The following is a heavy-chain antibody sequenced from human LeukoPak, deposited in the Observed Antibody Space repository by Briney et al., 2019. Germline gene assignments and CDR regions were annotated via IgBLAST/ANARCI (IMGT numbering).Heavy chain of an antibody. CDR3: ARALEWLLPQYNWFDP. J-gene: IGHJ5*02. CDR1: GGSISSYY. D-gene: IGHD3-22*01. CDR2: IYYSGST. V-gene: IGHV4-39*07. Sequence: SETLSLTCTVSGGSISSYYWSWIRQPPGKGLEWIGSIYYSGSTYYNPSLKSRVTISVDTSKNQFSLKLSSVTAADTAVYYCARALEWLLPQYNWFDPWGQGTLVTVPS.